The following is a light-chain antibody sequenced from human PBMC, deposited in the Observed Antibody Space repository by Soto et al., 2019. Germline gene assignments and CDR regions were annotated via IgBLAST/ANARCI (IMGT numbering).Light chain of an antibody. J-gene: IGLJ3*02. CDR1: SSNIGDRD. V-gene: IGLV1-44*01. Sequence: QSVLTQPPSASGTPGQTVSISCSGGSSNIGDRDVDWYQQVPGTAPKLLIYSLNQRPSGVPDRFSASKSGASASLAISGLQFEDEAVYYCSTWDDRLNAWVFGGGTSLTVL. CDR3: STWDDRLNAWV. CDR2: SLN.